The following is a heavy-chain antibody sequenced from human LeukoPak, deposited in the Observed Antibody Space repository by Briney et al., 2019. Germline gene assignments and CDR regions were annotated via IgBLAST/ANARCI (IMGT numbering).Heavy chain of an antibody. D-gene: IGHD2-2*01. CDR3: ARDLEGDIVVVPAAMGVGY. CDR2: ISAYNGNT. Sequence: GASVKVSCKASGYTFTSYGISWVRQAPGQGLEWMGWISAYNGNTNYAQKLQGRVTMTTDTSTSTAYMELRSLRSDDAAVYYCARDLEGDIVVVPAAMGVGYWGQGTLVTVSS. J-gene: IGHJ4*02. V-gene: IGHV1-18*04. CDR1: GYTFTSYG.